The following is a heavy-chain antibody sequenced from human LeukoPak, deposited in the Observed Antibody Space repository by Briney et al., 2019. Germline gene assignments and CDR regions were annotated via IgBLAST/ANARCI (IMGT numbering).Heavy chain of an antibody. CDR1: GGTFSSYA. D-gene: IGHD3-10*01. CDR2: IIPILGIA. CDR3: ARRKGFGELLPYFDY. J-gene: IGHJ4*02. V-gene: IGHV1-69*04. Sequence: SVKVSCKASGGTFSSYAISWVRQAPGQGLEWMGRIIPILGIANYAQKFQGRVTITADKSTSTAYMELSSLRSEDTAVYYCARRKGFGELLPYFDYWGQGTLVTVSS.